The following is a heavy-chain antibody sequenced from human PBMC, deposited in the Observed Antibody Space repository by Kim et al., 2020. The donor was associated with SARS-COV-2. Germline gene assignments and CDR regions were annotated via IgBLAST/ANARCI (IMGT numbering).Heavy chain of an antibody. Sequence: SETLSLTCTVSGGSISSYYWSWIRQPPGKGLEWIGYIYYSGSTNYNPSLKSRVTISVDTSKNQFSLKLSSVTAADTAVYYCARPIVSSGSDAFDIWGQGTMVTVSS. J-gene: IGHJ3*02. CDR2: IYYSGST. CDR1: GGSISSYY. D-gene: IGHD6-19*01. V-gene: IGHV4-59*08. CDR3: ARPIVSSGSDAFDI.